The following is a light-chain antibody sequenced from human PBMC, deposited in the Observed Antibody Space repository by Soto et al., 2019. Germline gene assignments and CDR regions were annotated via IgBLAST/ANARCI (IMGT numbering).Light chain of an antibody. CDR1: NRDVGSYNL. J-gene: IGLJ1*01. CDR3: CSYAGTYAFYV. V-gene: IGLV2-14*01. Sequence: QSALTQPASVSGSPGQSITIACTGTNRDVGSYNLVSWYQQRPGEAPKLIISEVRNRPSGISYRFTGSKSGNTASLTISGLQAEDEADYYCCSYAGTYAFYVFGTGTKLTVL. CDR2: EVR.